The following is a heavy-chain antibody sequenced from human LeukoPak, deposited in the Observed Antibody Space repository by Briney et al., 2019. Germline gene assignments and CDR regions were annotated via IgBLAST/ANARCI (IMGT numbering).Heavy chain of an antibody. D-gene: IGHD3-22*01. CDR1: GYTFTSCY. CDR3: ARVGDDSSGYYYRSFDY. CDR2: INPSGGST. Sequence: ASVKVSCKASGYTFTSCYMHWVRQAPGQGLEWMGIINPSGGSTSYAQKFQGRVTMTRDTSTSTVYMELSSLRSEDTAVYYCARVGDDSSGYYYRSFDYWGQGTLVTVSS. J-gene: IGHJ4*02. V-gene: IGHV1-46*01.